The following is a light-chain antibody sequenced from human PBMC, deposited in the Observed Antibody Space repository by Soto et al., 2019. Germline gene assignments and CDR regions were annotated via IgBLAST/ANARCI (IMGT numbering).Light chain of an antibody. Sequence: IVLAQAPSTPSFSPGERATLFCRASQSVTSNYLAWYQQKPGQSPRLLIYGASSRATGIPDRFSGSGSGTHFTLTISRLEPEDFAVYYCQQYGIVFGPGTKVDIK. CDR1: QSVTSNY. V-gene: IGKV3-20*01. CDR2: GAS. J-gene: IGKJ3*01. CDR3: QQYGIV.